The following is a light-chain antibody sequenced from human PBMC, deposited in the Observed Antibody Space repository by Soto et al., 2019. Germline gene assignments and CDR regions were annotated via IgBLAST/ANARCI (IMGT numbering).Light chain of an antibody. CDR2: DTS. J-gene: IGKJ5*01. CDR3: QQYNNWPAIT. CDR1: QSFSSN. V-gene: IGKV3-15*01. Sequence: EVVMTQSPATLSVSPGERATLSCRASQSFSSNLAWYQQKPGQSPRLLIYDTSIRATGIPARFSGGGSGAEYTLTISSLQSEDFAVYYCQQYNNWPAITFGQGTRLEIK.